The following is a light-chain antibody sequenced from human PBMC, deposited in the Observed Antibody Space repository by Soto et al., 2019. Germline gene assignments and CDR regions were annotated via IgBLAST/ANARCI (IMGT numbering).Light chain of an antibody. J-gene: IGKJ2*01. V-gene: IGKV3-20*01. CDR3: QHYGGSSL. Sequence: EIVLTQSPGTLSLSPGERATLSCRASQSISSAYLAWYQQKPGRSPRLLLYGAFHRASGIPDRFSGTGSGTDFTLTISRLEPEDFAVYYCQHYGGSSLFGQGTKLEIK. CDR1: QSISSAY. CDR2: GAF.